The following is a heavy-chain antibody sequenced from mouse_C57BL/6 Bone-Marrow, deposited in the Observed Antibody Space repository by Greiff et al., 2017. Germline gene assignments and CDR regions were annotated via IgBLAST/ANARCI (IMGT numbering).Heavy chain of an antibody. CDR1: GYAFSSSW. Sequence: QVQLQQSGPELVKPGASVKISCKASGYAFSSSWMNWVKQRPGKGLAWIGRIYPGDGDTNYNGKFKGKATLTADKSSSTAYMQLRCLTSEDSSVYFCARDYYGSSCFAYWGQATLVTVAA. D-gene: IGHD1-1*01. CDR3: ARDYYGSSCFAY. CDR2: IYPGDGDT. J-gene: IGHJ3*01. V-gene: IGHV1-82*01.